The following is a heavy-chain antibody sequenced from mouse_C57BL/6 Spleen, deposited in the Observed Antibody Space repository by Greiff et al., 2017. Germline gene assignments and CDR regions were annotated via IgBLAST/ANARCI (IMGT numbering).Heavy chain of an antibody. CDR3: ARDGVHYFDY. J-gene: IGHJ2*01. CDR1: GFTFSDYY. Sequence: EVQVVESEGGLVQPGSSMKLSCTASGFTFSDYYMAWVRQVPEKGLEWVANINYDGSSTYYLDSLKSRFIISRDNAKNILYLQMSSLKSEDTATYYCARDGVHYFDYWGQGTTLTVSS. CDR2: INYDGSST. V-gene: IGHV5-16*01.